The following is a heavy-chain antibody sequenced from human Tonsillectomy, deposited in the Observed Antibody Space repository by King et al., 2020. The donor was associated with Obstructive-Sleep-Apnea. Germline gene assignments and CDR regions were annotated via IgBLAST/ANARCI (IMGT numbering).Heavy chain of an antibody. Sequence: VQLVESGGGLVKPGGSLRLSCAASGFTFSSYSMNWVRQAPGKGLEWVSSISSSSSYIYYADSVKGRFTISRDNAKNSLYLQMNSLRAEDTAVYYCARDTISFYCSGGSCYLDYWGQGTLVTVSS. V-gene: IGHV3-21*01. CDR1: GFTFSSYS. J-gene: IGHJ4*02. CDR2: ISSSSSYI. D-gene: IGHD2-15*01. CDR3: ARDTISFYCSGGSCYLDY.